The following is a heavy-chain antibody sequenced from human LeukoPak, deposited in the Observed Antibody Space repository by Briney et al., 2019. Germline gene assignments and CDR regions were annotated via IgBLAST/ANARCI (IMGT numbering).Heavy chain of an antibody. CDR2: ISSSSTI. J-gene: IGHJ4*02. CDR1: GFTFSSYH. V-gene: IGHV3-48*01. D-gene: IGHD3-22*01. CDR3: ARAQYYSDSTGYYYLHY. Sequence: GGSPRLSCVGSGFTFSSYHMNWVRQAPGKGLEWVSYISSSSTIYYADSVKGRFTISRDNAKNSLYLQTNSLRAEDTAVYYCARAQYYSDSTGYYYLHYWGQGTLVTVSS.